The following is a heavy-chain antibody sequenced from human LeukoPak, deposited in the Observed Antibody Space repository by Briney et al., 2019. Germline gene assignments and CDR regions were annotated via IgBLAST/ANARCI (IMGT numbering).Heavy chain of an antibody. Sequence: GGSLRLSCAASGFTFSSYSMNWVRQAPGKGLEWVSSISSSSYIYYADSVKGRFTISRDNAKNSLYLQMNSLRAEDTAVYYCARDREYSSSYDYWGQGTLVTVSS. J-gene: IGHJ4*02. CDR3: ARDREYSSSYDY. CDR2: ISSSSYI. V-gene: IGHV3-21*01. D-gene: IGHD6-6*01. CDR1: GFTFSSYS.